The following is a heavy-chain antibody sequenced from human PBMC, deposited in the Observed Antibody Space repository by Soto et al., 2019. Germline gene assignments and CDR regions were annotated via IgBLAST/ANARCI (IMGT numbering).Heavy chain of an antibody. V-gene: IGHV1-46*01. J-gene: IGHJ5*02. CDR1: GYNFIAYY. D-gene: IGHD2-21*02. CDR3: ARYCGGDWRQFDA. Sequence: QVQLVQSGAEVKKPGSSVKLSCKASGYNFIAYYIYWVRQAPGQGPEWMGMINPSSGATNYAQKFQGRVTVTRDTSTSTAYLELSSLRSEDAAVYYCARYCGGDWRQFDAWGQGTLVTVSS. CDR2: INPSSGAT.